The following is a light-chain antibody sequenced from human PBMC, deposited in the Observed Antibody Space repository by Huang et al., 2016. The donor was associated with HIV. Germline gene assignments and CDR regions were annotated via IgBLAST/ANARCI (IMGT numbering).Light chain of an antibody. CDR1: QRVGNK. V-gene: IGKV3-15*01. Sequence: IVMTQSPATMSVSPGQRVTLSCRASQRVGNKVAWYQQKPGQAPRLLIYDASKRAINTPARFSGSGSGTEFTLTINSLQSEDFAVYHCQQYNNWPRESFGQGTKLEIK. CDR3: QQYNNWPRES. CDR2: DAS. J-gene: IGKJ2*03.